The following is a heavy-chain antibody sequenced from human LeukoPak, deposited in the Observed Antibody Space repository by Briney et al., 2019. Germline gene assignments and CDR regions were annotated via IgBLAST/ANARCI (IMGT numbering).Heavy chain of an antibody. CDR2: ISSSSSTI. Sequence: PGGSLRLSCAASGFTFSSYSMNWVRQAPGKGLEWVSYISSSSSTIYYADSVKGRFTISRDNAKNSLYLQMNSLSAEDTAVYYCARDMGYSHDYAGGDDYWGQGTLVTVSS. V-gene: IGHV3-48*01. D-gene: IGHD3-16*01. CDR3: ARDMGYSHDYAGGDDY. CDR1: GFTFSSYS. J-gene: IGHJ4*02.